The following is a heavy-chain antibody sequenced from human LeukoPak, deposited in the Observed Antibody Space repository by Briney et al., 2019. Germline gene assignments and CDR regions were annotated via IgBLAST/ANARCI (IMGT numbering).Heavy chain of an antibody. D-gene: IGHD3-3*01. J-gene: IGHJ4*02. V-gene: IGHV1-2*02. CDR2: INPNSGGT. Sequence: GGSLRLSCAASGFTFSSYGMHWVRQAPGQGLEWMGWINPNSGGTNYAQKFQGRVTMTRDTSISTAYMELSRLRSDDTAVYYCARDVGFGVVTNYYWGQGTLVTVSS. CDR3: ARDVGFGVVTNYY. CDR1: GFTFSSYG.